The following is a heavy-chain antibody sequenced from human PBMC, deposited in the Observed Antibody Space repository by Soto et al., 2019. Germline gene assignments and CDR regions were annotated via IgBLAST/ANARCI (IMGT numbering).Heavy chain of an antibody. J-gene: IGHJ6*02. CDR1: GGSISNYY. Sequence: SETPLTCTVSGGSISNYYWSWIRQPAGKGLEWIGRIYTSGSTNYNSSLRSRVTMSVDTSRNQFSLKLSSVTAADTAVYYCARHPGYYYDVMDVWGQGTTVTVSS. CDR3: ARHPGYYYDVMDV. V-gene: IGHV4-4*07. CDR2: IYTSGST.